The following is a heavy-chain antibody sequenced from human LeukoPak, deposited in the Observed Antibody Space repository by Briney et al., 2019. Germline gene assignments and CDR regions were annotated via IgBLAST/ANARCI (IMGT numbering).Heavy chain of an antibody. CDR2: IWYDGSNK. J-gene: IGHJ4*02. CDR1: GFTFSTYW. D-gene: IGHD4-17*01. Sequence: GGSLRLSCAASGFTFSTYWMHWVRQAPGKGLEWVAVIWYDGSNKYYADSVKGRFTISRDNSKNTLYLQMNSLRAEDTAVYYCARDIGPGYGDPEGYWGQGTLVTVSS. V-gene: IGHV3-33*08. CDR3: ARDIGPGYGDPEGY.